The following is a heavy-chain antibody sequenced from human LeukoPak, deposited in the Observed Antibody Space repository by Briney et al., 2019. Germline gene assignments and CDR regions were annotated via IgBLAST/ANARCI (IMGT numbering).Heavy chain of an antibody. Sequence: PGGSLRLSCAASGFTFSIYSMNWVRQTPGKGLEWVSAISGSGGSTYYADSVKGRFTISRDNSKNTLYLQMNSLRAEDTAVYYCAKDRIAAAGCDYWGQGTLVTVSS. V-gene: IGHV3-23*01. CDR2: ISGSGGST. D-gene: IGHD6-13*01. CDR1: GFTFSIYS. J-gene: IGHJ4*02. CDR3: AKDRIAAAGCDY.